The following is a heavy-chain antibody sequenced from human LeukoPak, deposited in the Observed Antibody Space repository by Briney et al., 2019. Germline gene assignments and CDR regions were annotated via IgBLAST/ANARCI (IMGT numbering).Heavy chain of an antibody. D-gene: IGHD5/OR15-5a*01. J-gene: IGHJ4*02. CDR1: GFTFSGAA. Sequence: GGSLRLSCAASGFTFSGAAMHWVRQASGKGLEWVGHIRGKGNNYATAYTESVKGRFTISRDDSKNTAYLQMNSLKTEDTAVYYCAKDRIRLSTITHHDSWGQGTLVTVSS. CDR3: AKDRIRLSTITHHDS. V-gene: IGHV3-73*01. CDR2: IRGKGNNYAT.